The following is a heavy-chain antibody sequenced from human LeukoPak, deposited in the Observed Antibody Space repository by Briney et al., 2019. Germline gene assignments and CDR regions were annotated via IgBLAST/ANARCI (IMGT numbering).Heavy chain of an antibody. J-gene: IGHJ4*02. CDR1: GGSISSGSYY. CDR2: IYTSGST. D-gene: IGHD3-10*01. Sequence: SSETLSLTCTVSGGSISSGSYYWSWIRQPAGKGLEWIGRIYTSGSTNYNPSLKSRVTISVDTSKNQFSLKLSSVTAADTAVYYCAREGPGSYLVGVLGDWGQGTLVTVSS. V-gene: IGHV4-61*02. CDR3: AREGPGSYLVGVLGD.